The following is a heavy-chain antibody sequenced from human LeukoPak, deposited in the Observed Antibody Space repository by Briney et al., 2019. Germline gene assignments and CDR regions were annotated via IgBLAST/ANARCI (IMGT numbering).Heavy chain of an antibody. CDR1: GYTFATSW. J-gene: IGHJ3*02. CDR2: IYPGDSDT. D-gene: IGHD4-17*01. CDR3: AKLNDDYGDPDAFDI. V-gene: IGHV5-51*01. Sequence: GESLKTSCKGSGYTFATSWIGWVRQMPGKGLEWMGVIYPGDSDTRYSPSFQGQVTISAAKSISTAYLQWSSLKASDTAMYYCAKLNDDYGDPDAFDIWGQGTMVTVSS.